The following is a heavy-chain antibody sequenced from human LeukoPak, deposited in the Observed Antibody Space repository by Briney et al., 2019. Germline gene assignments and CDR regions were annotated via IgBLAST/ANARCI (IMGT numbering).Heavy chain of an antibody. Sequence: SETLSLTCTVSGGSILDSTYYWAWIRQPPGKGLEWIATILYTGNTHYNPSLKSRVTMSVDTVKNQFSLNLNSVTAADTAVYYCARQSSGYYYGWFDPWGQGTLVTVSS. CDR2: ILYTGNT. V-gene: IGHV4-39*01. CDR1: GGSILDSTYY. D-gene: IGHD3-22*01. CDR3: ARQSSGYYYGWFDP. J-gene: IGHJ5*02.